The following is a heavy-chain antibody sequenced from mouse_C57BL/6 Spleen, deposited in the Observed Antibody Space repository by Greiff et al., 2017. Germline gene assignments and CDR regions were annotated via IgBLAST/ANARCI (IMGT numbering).Heavy chain of an antibody. CDR3: TRGNYYGSKDAMDY. CDR2: IYPGNSDT. J-gene: IGHJ4*01. Sequence: EVQLQQSGTVLARPGASVKMSCKTSGYTFTSYWMHWVKQRPGQGLEWIGAIYPGNSDTSYNQKFKGKAKLTAVTSASTAYMELSSLTNEDSAVYYGTRGNYYGSKDAMDYWGQGTSVTVSS. CDR1: GYTFTSYW. V-gene: IGHV1-5*01. D-gene: IGHD1-1*01.